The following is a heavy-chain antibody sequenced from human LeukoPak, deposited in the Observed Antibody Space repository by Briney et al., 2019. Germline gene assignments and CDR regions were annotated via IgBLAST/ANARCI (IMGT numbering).Heavy chain of an antibody. CDR1: GYSFIDYD. V-gene: IGHV1-8*01. CDR3: ASVGYGEYNFDH. J-gene: IGHJ4*02. D-gene: IGHD5-12*01. Sequence: ASVKVSCKASGYSFIDYDINWVRQANGQGLEWRGWMDPKTGKTGFAQNFQGRVTLNGNTATTTAYMELTSLKFEDTAVYYCASVGYGEYNFDHWGQGTQIIVSS. CDR2: MDPKTGKT.